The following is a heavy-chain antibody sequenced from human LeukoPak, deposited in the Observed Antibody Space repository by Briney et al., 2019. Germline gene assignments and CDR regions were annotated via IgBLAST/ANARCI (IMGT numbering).Heavy chain of an antibody. CDR3: ARDYYDSSGMGGGAFDI. CDR1: GYTFTSYG. D-gene: IGHD3-22*01. V-gene: IGHV1-18*01. CDR2: ISAYNGNT. J-gene: IGHJ3*02. Sequence: ASVKVSCKASGYTFTSYGISWVRQAPGQGLEWMGWISAYNGNTNYAQKLQGRVTMTTDTSTSTAYMELRSLRSDDTAVYYCARDYYDSSGMGGGAFDIWGQGAMVTVSS.